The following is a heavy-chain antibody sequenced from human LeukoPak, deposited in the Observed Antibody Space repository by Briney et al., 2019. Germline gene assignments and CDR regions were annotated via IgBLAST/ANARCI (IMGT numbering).Heavy chain of an antibody. D-gene: IGHD6-19*01. Sequence: SETLSLTCTVSGGSISSSSYYWGWIRQPPGKWLEWNGRIYYSGKTYYNPYFESRRVTISVDTSKNQFSLRLSSVTAADAAVYYCARHQWHYYYYMGVWGKGSTVTVSS. V-gene: IGHV4-39*01. CDR1: GGSISSSSYY. J-gene: IGHJ6*03. CDR3: ARHQWHYYYYMGV. CDR2: IYYSGKT.